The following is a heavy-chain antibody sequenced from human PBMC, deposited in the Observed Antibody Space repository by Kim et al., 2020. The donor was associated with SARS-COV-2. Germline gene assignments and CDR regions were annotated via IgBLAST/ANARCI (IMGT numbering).Heavy chain of an antibody. D-gene: IGHD1-1*01. J-gene: IGHJ4*02. Sequence: YTPSLKSRVTISVDTSKNQFSLRLSSVPAADTAVYYCARHGPCNEDYFDYWGQGTLVTVSS. V-gene: IGHV4-39*01. CDR3: ARHGPCNEDYFDY.